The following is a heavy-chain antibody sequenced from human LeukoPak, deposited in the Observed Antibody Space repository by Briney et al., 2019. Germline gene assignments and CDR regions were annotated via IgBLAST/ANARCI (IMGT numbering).Heavy chain of an antibody. Sequence: PSETLSLTCTVSGGSFTTHYWNWFRQPAGKGLEWIGRIYSGGSTNYKSSLKSRVIMSIDTSKRQLSLKLSSVIAADTAIYYCARDIGLDYSSSSFASDIWGPGTLVIVSS. CDR1: GGSFTTHY. D-gene: IGHD6-6*01. J-gene: IGHJ3*02. CDR3: ARDIGLDYSSSSFASDI. V-gene: IGHV4-4*07. CDR2: IYSGGST.